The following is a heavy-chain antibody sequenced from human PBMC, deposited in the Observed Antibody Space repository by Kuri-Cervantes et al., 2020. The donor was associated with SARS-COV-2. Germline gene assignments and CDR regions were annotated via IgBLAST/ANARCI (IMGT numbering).Heavy chain of an antibody. J-gene: IGHJ3*02. D-gene: IGHD2-15*01. CDR1: GGSISSSSYY. CDR2: IYYSGST. CDR3: ARGGLGYCSGGSCYSDEQDAFDI. Sequence: SETLSLTCTVSGGSISSSSYYWGWIRQPPGKGLEWIGSIYYSGSTYYNPSLKSRVTISVDTSKNQFSLKLSSVTAADTAVYYCARGGLGYCSGGSCYSDEQDAFDIWGQGTMVTVSS. V-gene: IGHV4-39*07.